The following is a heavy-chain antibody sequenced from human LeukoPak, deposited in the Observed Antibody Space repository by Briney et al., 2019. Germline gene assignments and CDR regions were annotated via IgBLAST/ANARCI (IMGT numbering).Heavy chain of an antibody. V-gene: IGHV4-34*01. Sequence: SETLSLTCAVYGGSFSGYYWSWIRQPPGKGLEWIGEINHSGSTNYNPSLKSRVTISVDTSKDQFSLKLSSVTAADTAVYYCARVDYYDSSGYYGNAFDIWGQGTMVTVSS. CDR1: GGSFSGYY. CDR3: ARVDYYDSSGYYGNAFDI. J-gene: IGHJ3*02. D-gene: IGHD3-22*01. CDR2: INHSGST.